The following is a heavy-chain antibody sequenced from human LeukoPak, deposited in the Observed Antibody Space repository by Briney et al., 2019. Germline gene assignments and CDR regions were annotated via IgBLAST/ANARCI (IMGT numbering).Heavy chain of an antibody. D-gene: IGHD1-1*01. CDR2: IGTAGDT. J-gene: IGHJ6*02. CDR3: ARHNTDTYNYYGMDV. V-gene: IGHV3-13*04. CDR1: GFTFSSYD. Sequence: GGSLRLSCAASGFTFSSYDMHWVRQATGKGLEWVSAIGTAGDTYYPGSVKGRFTISRDSSKNTLYLQMDSLRVEDTAVYYCARHNTDTYNYYGMDVWGQGTTVTVSS.